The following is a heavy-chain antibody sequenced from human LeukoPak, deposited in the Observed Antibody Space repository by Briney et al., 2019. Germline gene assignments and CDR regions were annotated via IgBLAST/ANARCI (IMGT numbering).Heavy chain of an antibody. D-gene: IGHD3-22*01. V-gene: IGHV4-61*02. CDR2: IYTSGST. CDR3: AREEAYDSSGAFDI. J-gene: IGHJ3*02. CDR1: GGSISSGRYY. Sequence: SQTLSLTCTVSGGSISSGRYYWSWIRQPAGKGLEWIGRIYTSGSTNYNPSLKSRVTISVDTSKNQFSLKLSSVTAADTAVYYCAREEAYDSSGAFDIWGQGTMVTVSS.